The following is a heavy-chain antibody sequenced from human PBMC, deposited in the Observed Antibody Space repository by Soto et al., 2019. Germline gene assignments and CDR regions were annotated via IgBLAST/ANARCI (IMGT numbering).Heavy chain of an antibody. CDR1: GGSISSGGYY. Sequence: TSETLSLTCTVSGGSISSGGYYWSWIRQHPGKGLEWIGYIYYSGSTYYNPSLKSRVTISVDTSKNQFSLKLSSVTAADTALYYCARAFGAGASAFDIWGQGTMVTVSS. D-gene: IGHD3-16*01. CDR3: ARAFGAGASAFDI. J-gene: IGHJ3*02. CDR2: IYYSGST. V-gene: IGHV4-31*03.